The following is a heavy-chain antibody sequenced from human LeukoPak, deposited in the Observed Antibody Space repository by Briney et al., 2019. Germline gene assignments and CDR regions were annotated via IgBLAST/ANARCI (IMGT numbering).Heavy chain of an antibody. CDR3: ARTYSSGWYRYFDY. Sequence: PSETLSLTCTVSGGSISSYYWSWIRQPPGKGLEWIGYIYYSGSTNYNPSLKSRVTISVDTSKNQFPLKLSSVTAADTAVYYCARTYSSGWYRYFDYWGQGTLVTVSS. J-gene: IGHJ4*02. CDR2: IYYSGST. CDR1: GGSISSYY. V-gene: IGHV4-59*12. D-gene: IGHD6-19*01.